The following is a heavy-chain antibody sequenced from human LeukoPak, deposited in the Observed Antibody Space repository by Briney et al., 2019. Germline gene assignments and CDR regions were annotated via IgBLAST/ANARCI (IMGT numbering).Heavy chain of an antibody. Sequence: GGSLRLSCAASGFTFSSYKMNWVRQAPGKGLEWVSAISGSGGSIYYADSVKGRFTISRDNSKSTLFLQMNSLRAEDTAVYYCASSLRGYSYGTFDYWGQGTLVTVSS. V-gene: IGHV3-23*01. CDR1: GFTFSSYK. J-gene: IGHJ4*02. CDR3: ASSLRGYSYGTFDY. D-gene: IGHD5-18*01. CDR2: ISGSGGSI.